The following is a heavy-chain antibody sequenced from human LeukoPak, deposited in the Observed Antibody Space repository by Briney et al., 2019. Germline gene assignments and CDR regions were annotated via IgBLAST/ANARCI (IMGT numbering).Heavy chain of an antibody. CDR2: IYHSGST. CDR3: AGSNYGSGTYFDY. CDR1: GGSISSSNW. Sequence: SETLSLTCAVSGGSISSSNWWSWVRQPPGKGLEWIGEIYHSGSTNYNPSLKSRVTISVDKSKNQFSLKLSSVTAADTAVYYCAGSNYGSGTYFDYWGQGTLVTVSS. J-gene: IGHJ4*02. V-gene: IGHV4-4*02. D-gene: IGHD3-10*01.